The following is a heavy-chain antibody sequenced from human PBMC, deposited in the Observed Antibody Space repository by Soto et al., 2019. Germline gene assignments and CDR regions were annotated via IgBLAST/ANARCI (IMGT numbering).Heavy chain of an antibody. D-gene: IGHD3-16*01. CDR1: GVTFSSYA. V-gene: IGHV1-69*01. J-gene: IGHJ1*01. Sequence: GKASGVTFSSYAISWVRQTPGQGLKWMGGFIPIFGTANYAQKFQGRVTITADESTSTAYMELSGLRSEGTAVYYCARVTPLGDFTVYF. CDR3: ARVTPLGDFTVYF. CDR2: FIPIFGTA.